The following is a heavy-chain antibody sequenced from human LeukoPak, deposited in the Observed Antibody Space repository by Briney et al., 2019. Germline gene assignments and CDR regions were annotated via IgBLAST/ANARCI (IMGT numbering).Heavy chain of an antibody. CDR3: ARDGLVQYFDY. J-gene: IGHJ4*02. V-gene: IGHV3-53*01. CDR1: GFTVSTNY. CDR2: IYTGGNT. Sequence: GGSLRLSCAASGFTVSTNYMSWVRRAPGKGLEWVSVIYTGGNTYYADSVKGRFTISRDNSKNTLYLQMNSLRAEDTAVYYCARDGLVQYFDYWGQGTLVTVSS. D-gene: IGHD3-3*01.